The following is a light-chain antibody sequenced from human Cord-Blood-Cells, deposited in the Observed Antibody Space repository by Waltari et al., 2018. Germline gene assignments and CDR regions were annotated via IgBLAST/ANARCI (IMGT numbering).Light chain of an antibody. V-gene: IGLV2-14*01. Sequence: QSALTQPASVSGSPGQSLTISCTGTSRAVGGYNDVSWYQQHPGKAPKLMIYDVSNRPSGVSNRFSGSKSGNTASLTISGLQAEDEADYYCSSYTSSSHVVFGGGTKLTVL. CDR1: SRAVGGYND. J-gene: IGLJ2*01. CDR2: DVS. CDR3: SSYTSSSHVV.